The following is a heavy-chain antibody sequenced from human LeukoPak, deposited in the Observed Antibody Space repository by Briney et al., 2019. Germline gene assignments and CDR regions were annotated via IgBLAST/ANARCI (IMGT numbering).Heavy chain of an antibody. CDR3: ARDSSPRPAFYYYYGMDV. J-gene: IGHJ6*02. CDR1: GFTFSSYW. CDR2: INSDGSST. Sequence: GGSLRLSCAASGFTFSSYWMHWVRQAPRKGLVWVSRINSDGSSTSYADSVKGRFTISRDNAKNSLYLQMNSLRAEDTAVYYCARDSSPRPAFYYYYGMDVWGQGTTVTVSS. V-gene: IGHV3-74*01. D-gene: IGHD6-6*01.